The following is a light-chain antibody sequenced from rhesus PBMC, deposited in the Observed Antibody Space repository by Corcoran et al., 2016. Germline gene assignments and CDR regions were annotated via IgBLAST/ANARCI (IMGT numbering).Light chain of an antibody. CDR2: EAT. Sequence: DIQMTQSPSSLSASVGDRVTITCRASQGISNDLAWYQQKPGETPKLLLYEATSLQSGMPSWFSGSGSGTDFTFTISSLQPEDFATYYCQHYYSAPPWTFGQGTKVEVK. CDR3: QHYYSAPPWT. J-gene: IGKJ1*01. V-gene: IGKV1-21*01. CDR1: QGISND.